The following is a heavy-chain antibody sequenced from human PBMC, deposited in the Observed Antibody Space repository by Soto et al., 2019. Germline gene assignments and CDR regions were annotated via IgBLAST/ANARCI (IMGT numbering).Heavy chain of an antibody. CDR1: GFTLSNYW. CDR3: ATNGDAVHTAADY. V-gene: IGHV3-7*05. D-gene: IGHD2-2*01. Sequence: EVQLVESGGGLVQPGGSLRLSCVASGFTLSNYWMSWVRQAPGKGLEWVADIQDEGSEQYYVDSVKGRFTISRDNAKNSLSLQMNSLRAEDTALYYCATNGDAVHTAADYWGQGTLVTASS. J-gene: IGHJ4*01. CDR2: IQDEGSEQ.